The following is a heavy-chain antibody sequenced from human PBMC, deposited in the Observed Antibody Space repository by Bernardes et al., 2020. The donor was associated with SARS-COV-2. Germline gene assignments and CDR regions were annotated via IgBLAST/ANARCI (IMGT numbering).Heavy chain of an antibody. CDR3: AKDQSGGIAAVFYYYGMDV. V-gene: IGHV3-23*01. J-gene: IGHJ6*02. Sequence: GGSLRLSCAVSGFTFSSYAMSWVRQAPGKGLEWVSAISGSGGSTYYADSVKGRFTISRDNSKNTLYLQMNSLRAEDTAVYYCAKDQSGGIAAVFYYYGMDVWGQGTTVTVSS. D-gene: IGHD6-25*01. CDR2: ISGSGGST. CDR1: GFTFSSYA.